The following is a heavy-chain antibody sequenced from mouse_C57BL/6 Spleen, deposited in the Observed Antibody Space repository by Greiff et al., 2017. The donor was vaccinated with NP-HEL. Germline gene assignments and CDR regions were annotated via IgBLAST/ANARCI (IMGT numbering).Heavy chain of an antibody. Sequence: DVHLVESGGGLVQPGGSLSLSCAASGFTFTDYYMSWVRQPPGKALEWLGFIRNKANGYTTEYSASVKGRFTISRDNSQSILYLQMNALRAEDSATYYCARYRYYGNSYYAMDYWGQGTSVTVSS. CDR3: ARYRYYGNSYYAMDY. V-gene: IGHV7-3*01. J-gene: IGHJ4*01. CDR2: IRNKANGYTT. CDR1: GFTFTDYY. D-gene: IGHD1-1*01.